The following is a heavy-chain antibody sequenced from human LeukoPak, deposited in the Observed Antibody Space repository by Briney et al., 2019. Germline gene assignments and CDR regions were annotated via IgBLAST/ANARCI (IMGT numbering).Heavy chain of an antibody. CDR2: IYYSGST. Sequence: SETLSLTCTVSGSSISSSSSYWGWIRHPPGKGLEWIGCIYYSGSTYYNPSLKSRVTLSVDTSKNQFSLKLSSVTAADTAVYYCARLETSSGSLSYFDYWGQGTLVTVSS. CDR3: ARLETSSGSLSYFDY. V-gene: IGHV4-39*01. CDR1: GSSISSSSSY. D-gene: IGHD6-19*01. J-gene: IGHJ4*02.